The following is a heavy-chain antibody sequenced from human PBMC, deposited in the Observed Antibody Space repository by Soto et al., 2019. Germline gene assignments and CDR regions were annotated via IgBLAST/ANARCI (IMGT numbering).Heavy chain of an antibody. V-gene: IGHV1-8*01. CDR3: ARLAEYCNGIKCYSNFDF. Sequence: ASVKVSCKTSGYNSTNFDINWVRQAPGRGLVWMGWTNPSSGETGSAQNFQGRVTMTRDISTRTFFMQLTSLRSEDTAIYYCARLAEYCNGIKCYSNFDFWGRGTQVTVSS. CDR2: TNPSSGET. D-gene: IGHD2-15*01. CDR1: GYNSTNFD. J-gene: IGHJ4*01.